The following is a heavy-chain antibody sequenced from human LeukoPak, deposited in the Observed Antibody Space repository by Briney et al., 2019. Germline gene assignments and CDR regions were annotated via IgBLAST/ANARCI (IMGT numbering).Heavy chain of an antibody. Sequence: GGSLRLSCAASGFTFSSYAMHWVRQAPGRRPEWVAVMSYDGTNIFYSDSVKGRFTISGDNSKNTLYLQMNSLRAEDTAVYYCAKATVTTWDFDYWGQGTLVTVSS. CDR3: AKATVTTWDFDY. CDR1: GFTFSSYA. CDR2: MSYDGTNI. D-gene: IGHD4-17*01. V-gene: IGHV3-30-3*01. J-gene: IGHJ4*02.